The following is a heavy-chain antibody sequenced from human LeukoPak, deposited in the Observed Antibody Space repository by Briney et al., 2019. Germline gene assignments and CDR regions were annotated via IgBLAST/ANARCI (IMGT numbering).Heavy chain of an antibody. CDR1: GFTFSSYA. J-gene: IGHJ4*02. V-gene: IGHV3-23*01. D-gene: IGHD6-13*01. Sequence: PGGSLRLSCAASGFTFSSYAMSWVRQAPGEGLQWVSGISGSGSGTYYADSVRGRFTISRDNSKNTLYLQMNSLRAEDTAVYLCAKDKYSPVRSMSEAAYYFYFWGPGTLVTVSS. CDR3: AKDKYSPVRSMSEAAYYFYF. CDR2: ISGSGSGT.